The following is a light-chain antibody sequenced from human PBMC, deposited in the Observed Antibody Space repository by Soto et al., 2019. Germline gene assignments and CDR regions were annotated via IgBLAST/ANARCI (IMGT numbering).Light chain of an antibody. V-gene: IGKV1-5*03. CDR2: KAS. J-gene: IGKJ4*01. CDR3: RQYGYSLGFA. Sequence: DIQMTQSPSTLSGSVGDRVTITCRASQTISSWLAWYQQKPGKAPKLLIYKASTLKSGVPSRFSGSGSGTEFTLTISSLQPEDFAVYYCRQYGYSLGFAFGGGTKVDIK. CDR1: QTISSW.